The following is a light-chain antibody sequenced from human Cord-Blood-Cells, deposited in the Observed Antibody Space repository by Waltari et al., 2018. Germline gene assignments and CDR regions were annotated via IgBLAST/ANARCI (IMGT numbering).Light chain of an antibody. CDR3: QQYNSYWT. J-gene: IGKJ1*01. CDR1: QSISSW. CDR2: DAS. Sequence: DIQMTHSPSTLSASVGDRVTITCRARQSISSWLAWYPQKPGKAPKLLIYDASSLEIGVPSRFSGSGSGTEFTLTISSLQPEDCATYYGQQYNSYWTFGQGP. V-gene: IGKV1-5*01.